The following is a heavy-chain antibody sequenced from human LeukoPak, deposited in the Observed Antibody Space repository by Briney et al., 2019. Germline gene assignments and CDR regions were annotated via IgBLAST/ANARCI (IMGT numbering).Heavy chain of an antibody. V-gene: IGHV1-18*01. D-gene: IGHD6-13*01. Sequence: ASVKVSCKASGYTFTKYGITWVRQAPGQGLEWMGWISTYNGNPNYAQKLQGRVTMTTDTSTSTAYMELSSLRSEDTAVYYCAPSIAAAGPGDYWGQGTLVTVSS. CDR3: APSIAAAGPGDY. CDR1: GYTFTKYG. J-gene: IGHJ4*02. CDR2: ISTYNGNP.